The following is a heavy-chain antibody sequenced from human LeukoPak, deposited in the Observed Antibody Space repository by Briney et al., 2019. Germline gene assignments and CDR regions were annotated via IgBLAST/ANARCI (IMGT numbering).Heavy chain of an antibody. CDR3: ARGGSSLLAAGDRGIDY. V-gene: IGHV4-59*01. CDR2: IYYSGTT. J-gene: IGHJ4*02. D-gene: IGHD6-13*01. Sequence: KPSETLSLTCTVSGGSIGSYSWNWIRQPPGKGLEWIGYIYYSGTTNYNPSLKSRVTFSVDTSKNQFSLNLSSVTAADTAVYFCARGGSSLLAAGDRGIDYWGQGTLVTVSS. CDR1: GGSIGSYS.